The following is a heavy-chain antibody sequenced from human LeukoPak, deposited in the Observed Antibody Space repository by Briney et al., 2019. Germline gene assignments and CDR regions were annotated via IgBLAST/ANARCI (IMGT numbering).Heavy chain of an antibody. D-gene: IGHD1-26*01. CDR2: IKTDGSST. J-gene: IGHJ4*02. V-gene: IGHV3-74*01. Sequence: GGSLRLSCAASGFTFSSYSMNWVRQAPGKGLEWVSRIKTDGSSTTYADSVKGRFTISRDNAKNTLYLQMNSLRAEDTAVYYCARDLSYGFDYWGQGTLVTVS. CDR1: GFTFSSYS. CDR3: ARDLSYGFDY.